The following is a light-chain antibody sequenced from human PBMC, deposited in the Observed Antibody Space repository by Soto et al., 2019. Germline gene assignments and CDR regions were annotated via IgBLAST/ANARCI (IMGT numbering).Light chain of an antibody. CDR1: QTVSITY. CDR2: GAS. CDR3: QQRGNWPPT. V-gene: IGKV3D-20*02. Sequence: PGESATLSCRASQTVSITYLTWYQQKPGQAPRLLIFGASKRATGIPDRFSGSGSGRDFTLTISRLEPEDFALYYCQQRGNWPPTFGGGTKVDIK. J-gene: IGKJ4*01.